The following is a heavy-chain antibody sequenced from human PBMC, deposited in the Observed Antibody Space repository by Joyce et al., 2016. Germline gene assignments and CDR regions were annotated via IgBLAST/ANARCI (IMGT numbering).Heavy chain of an antibody. CDR3: TRIGDCSGGSCYEGWFDP. J-gene: IGHJ5*02. D-gene: IGHD2-15*01. Sequence: EVQLVESGGGLVKPGRSLRLSCTSSGFIFGDDAMNGFRQAPGKGLEWVGFIRSKAYGGTTDYAASVKGRFTISRDDSKSIAYLQMNSLKTEDTAVYYCTRIGDCSGGSCYEGWFDPWGQGTLVTVSS. V-gene: IGHV3-49*05. CDR1: GFIFGDDA. CDR2: IRSKAYGGTT.